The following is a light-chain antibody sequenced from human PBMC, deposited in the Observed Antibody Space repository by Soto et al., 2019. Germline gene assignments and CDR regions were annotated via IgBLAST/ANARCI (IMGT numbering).Light chain of an antibody. Sequence: DLQMTQSPSSLSASVGDRVTITCRASQSIRTSLSWYQRKPGQAPNLLIYAASTLQSGVPSRFSGSGSETDFTLTINSLQPEDFAIFYCQQSYSVPFTFGQGTKLEIK. J-gene: IGKJ2*01. CDR2: AAS. CDR3: QQSYSVPFT. CDR1: QSIRTS. V-gene: IGKV1-39*01.